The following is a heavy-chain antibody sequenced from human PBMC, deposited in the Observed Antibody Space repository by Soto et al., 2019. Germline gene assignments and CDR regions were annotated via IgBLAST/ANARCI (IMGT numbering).Heavy chain of an antibody. CDR3: VKLDSGCSSGLACDI. CDR1: GFTFSSYA. V-gene: IGHV3-64D*09. J-gene: IGHJ3*02. D-gene: IGHD3-10*01. Sequence: GGSLRLSCSASGFTFSSYAMHWIRQAPGKGLEYVSAISSNGGSTYYADSVKGRFTISRDNSKNTLYLQMSSLRAEDTCVYYCVKLDSGCSSGLACDIWGQGTMVTVSS. CDR2: ISSNGGST.